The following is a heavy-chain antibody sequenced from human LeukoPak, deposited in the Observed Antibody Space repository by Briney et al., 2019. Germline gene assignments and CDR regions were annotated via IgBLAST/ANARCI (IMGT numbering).Heavy chain of an antibody. D-gene: IGHD3-16*02. Sequence: GGSLRLSCAASGFTFSSYAMHWVRQVPGKGLEWVAVILHDGSNKYYADSVKGRFTISRDNSKNTLYLQMNSLRAEDTALYYCARDRGGIGYYMDVWGKGTTVTVSS. CDR1: GFTFSSYA. J-gene: IGHJ6*03. V-gene: IGHV3-30*04. CDR3: ARDRGGIGYYMDV. CDR2: ILHDGSNK.